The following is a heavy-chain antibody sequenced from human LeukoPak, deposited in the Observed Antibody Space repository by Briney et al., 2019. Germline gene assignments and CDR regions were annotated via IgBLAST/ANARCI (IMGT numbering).Heavy chain of an antibody. CDR3: ARGRGIVGATYFDY. D-gene: IGHD1-26*01. Sequence: SETLSLTCTVSGGSISSGSYYWSWIRQAAGKGVEWIGRIYTGGSTNYNPSLKSRVTISVDTSKNQFSLKLSSVTAADTAVYYCARGRGIVGATYFDYWGQGTLVTVSS. J-gene: IGHJ4*02. CDR2: IYTGGST. V-gene: IGHV4-61*02. CDR1: GGSISSGSYY.